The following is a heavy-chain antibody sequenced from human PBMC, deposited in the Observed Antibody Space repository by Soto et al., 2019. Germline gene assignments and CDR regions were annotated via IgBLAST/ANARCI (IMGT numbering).Heavy chain of an antibody. Sequence: QVQLVESGGGVVQPGRSLRLSCAASGFTFSSYAMHWVRQAPGKGLEWVAVISYDGSNKYYADSVKGRFTISRDNSKNTLYLQMNSLRAEDTAVYYWARAFCGGDCLDYWGQGTLVTVAS. CDR3: ARAFCGGDCLDY. V-gene: IGHV3-30-3*01. J-gene: IGHJ4*02. CDR1: GFTFSSYA. D-gene: IGHD2-21*02. CDR2: ISYDGSNK.